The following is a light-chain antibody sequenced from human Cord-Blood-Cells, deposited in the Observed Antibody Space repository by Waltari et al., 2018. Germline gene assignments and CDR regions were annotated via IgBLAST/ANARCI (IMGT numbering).Light chain of an antibody. CDR3: QQYYSTPPT. Sequence: DIVMTQSPDSLAVPLGERATINCKSSQSVLYSSNNKNYLAWYQQKPGQPPKLLIYWASTRESGDPDRFSGSGSGTDFTLTISSLQAEDVAVYYCQQYYSTPPTFGQGTKVEIK. CDR2: WAS. V-gene: IGKV4-1*01. J-gene: IGKJ1*01. CDR1: QSVLYSSNNKNY.